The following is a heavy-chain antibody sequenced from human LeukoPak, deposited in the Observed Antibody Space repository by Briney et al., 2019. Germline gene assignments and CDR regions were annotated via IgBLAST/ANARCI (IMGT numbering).Heavy chain of an antibody. CDR1: GFTFSSYG. J-gene: IGHJ4*02. V-gene: IGHV3-30*18. D-gene: IGHD1-1*01. CDR3: AKRGTSSGSGGYYFDY. CDR2: ISYDGSNK. Sequence: PGGSLRLSCAASGFTFSSYGMHWVRQAPGKGLEWVAVISYDGSNKYYADSVKGRFTISRDNSKNTLYLQMNSLRAEDTAVYYCAKRGTSSGSGGYYFDYWGQGTLVTVSS.